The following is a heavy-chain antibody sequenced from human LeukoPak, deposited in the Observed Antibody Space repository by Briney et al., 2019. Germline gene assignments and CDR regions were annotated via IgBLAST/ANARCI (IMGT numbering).Heavy chain of an antibody. Sequence: QAGGSLRLSCAASGFTFSSYAMHWVRQAPGKGLEWVAVISYDGSNKYYADSVKGRFTISRDNSKNTLYLQMNSLRAEDTAVYYCARDGVGATLKTYYYYGMDVWGQGTTVTVSS. V-gene: IGHV3-30*04. CDR3: ARDGVGATLKTYYYYGMDV. J-gene: IGHJ6*02. D-gene: IGHD1-26*01. CDR2: ISYDGSNK. CDR1: GFTFSSYA.